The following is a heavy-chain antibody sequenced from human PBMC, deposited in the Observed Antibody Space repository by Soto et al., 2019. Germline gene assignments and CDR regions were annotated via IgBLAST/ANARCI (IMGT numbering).Heavy chain of an antibody. D-gene: IGHD6-13*01. J-gene: IGHJ3*01. Sequence: ASVKVSCKASGYTFTSYDINWVRQATGQGLEWMGWMNSNSGNTDYAQKFQGRVTMTRDTSTTTVYMELRSLRSEDTAVYYCTRSIITTAGTDAFDLWGQGTLVTVSS. CDR1: GYTFTSYD. CDR3: TRSIITTAGTDAFDL. V-gene: IGHV1-8*01. CDR2: MNSNSGNT.